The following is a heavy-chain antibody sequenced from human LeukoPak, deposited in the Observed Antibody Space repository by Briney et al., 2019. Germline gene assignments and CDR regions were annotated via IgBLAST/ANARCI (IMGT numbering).Heavy chain of an antibody. V-gene: IGHV3-30-3*01. D-gene: IGHD2-21*01. Sequence: GGSLRLSCAASGFTFNEYAMHWVRQTPGKGLEWVALISYDGYDKSYADSVRGRFTISRDNSKNTLNLQMDSLRSEDTAVYYCARDFFPIADSTWYEIGYWGQGTLVTVSS. CDR2: ISYDGYDK. CDR3: ARDFFPIADSTWYEIGY. J-gene: IGHJ4*02. CDR1: GFTFNEYA.